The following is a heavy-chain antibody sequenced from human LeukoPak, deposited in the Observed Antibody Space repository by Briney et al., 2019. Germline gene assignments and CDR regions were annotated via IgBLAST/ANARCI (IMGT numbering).Heavy chain of an antibody. D-gene: IGHD3-22*01. CDR2: IYYSGST. V-gene: IGHV4-59*01. CDR3: ARGYYYDSSGYCED. Sequence: KASETLSLTCTVSGGSISSYYWSWIRQPPGKGLEWIGYIYYSGSTNYNPSLKSRVTISVDTSKNQFSLKLSSVTAADTAVYYCARGYYYDSSGYCEDWGQGTLVTVSS. J-gene: IGHJ4*02. CDR1: GGSISSYY.